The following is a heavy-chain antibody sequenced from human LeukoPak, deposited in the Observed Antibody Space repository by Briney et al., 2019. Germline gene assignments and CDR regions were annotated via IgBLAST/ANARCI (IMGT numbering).Heavy chain of an antibody. D-gene: IGHD1-14*01. CDR2: INPNNGGT. CDR1: GFTFTGYY. J-gene: IGHJ4*02. V-gene: IGHV1-2*02. CDR3: ARDLVGGTWASGY. Sequence: ASVTVSCKASGFTFTGYYIHWVRQAPGQGLEWMGWINPNNGGTNYAQTFQDRVTMTRDTSISTAYMELSRLRSDDTAVYYCARDLVGGTWASGYWGQGTLVTVSS.